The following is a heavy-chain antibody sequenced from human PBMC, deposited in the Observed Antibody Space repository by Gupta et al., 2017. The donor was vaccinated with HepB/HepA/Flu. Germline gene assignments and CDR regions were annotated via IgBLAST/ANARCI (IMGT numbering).Heavy chain of an antibody. V-gene: IGHV3-30-3*01. CDR1: GFTFSSYA. Sequence: QVQLVESGGGVVQPGRSLRLSCAASGFTFSSYAMHWVRQAPGKGLEWVAVISYDGSNKYYADSVKGRFTISRDNSKNTLYLQMNSLRAEDTAVYYCARDYTPDSLLLGILRYWGQGTLVTVSS. CDR2: ISYDGSNK. CDR3: ARDYTPDSLLLGILRY. J-gene: IGHJ4*02. D-gene: IGHD3/OR15-3a*01.